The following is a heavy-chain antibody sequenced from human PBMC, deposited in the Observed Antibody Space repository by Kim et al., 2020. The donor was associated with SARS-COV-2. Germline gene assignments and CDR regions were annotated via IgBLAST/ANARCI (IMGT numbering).Heavy chain of an antibody. Sequence: SVKVSCKASGGTFSSYAISWVRQAPGQGXEWMGXXXPIXXTAXYAXKFQXRVTITPDESTXTAYMEQSSLRSEDTAVYYCASARFEVXGYSYEHPNYYGMDVWGQGTXVTVSS. CDR1: GGTFSSYA. D-gene: IGHD5-18*01. CDR3: ASARFEVXGYSYEHPNYYGMDV. J-gene: IGHJ6*02. V-gene: IGHV1-69*13. CDR2: XXPIXXTA.